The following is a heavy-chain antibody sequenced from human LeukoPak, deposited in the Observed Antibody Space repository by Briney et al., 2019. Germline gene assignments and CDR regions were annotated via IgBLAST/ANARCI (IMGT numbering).Heavy chain of an antibody. J-gene: IGHJ6*02. CDR1: GGSISSYY. CDR2: IYYSGST. V-gene: IGHV4-59*12. D-gene: IGHD6-13*01. Sequence: SETLSLTCTVSGGSISSYYWSWIRQPPGKGLDWIGYIYYSGSTNYNPSLKSRVTMSVDTSKNQFSLKLSSVTAADTAVYYCAREQQPAPYYYYYGMDVWGQGTTVTVSS. CDR3: AREQQPAPYYYYYGMDV.